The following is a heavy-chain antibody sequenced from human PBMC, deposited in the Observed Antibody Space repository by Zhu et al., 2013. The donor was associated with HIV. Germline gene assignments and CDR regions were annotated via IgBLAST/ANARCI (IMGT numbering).Heavy chain of an antibody. D-gene: IGHD1-26*01. CDR3: ARCIVGATGRPVYYFDY. V-gene: IGHV1-69*01. CDR1: GGTFSSYA. Sequence: QVQLVQSGAEVKKPGSSVKVSCKASGGTFSSYAISWVRQAPGQGLEWMGGIIPIFGTANYAQKFQGRVTITADESTSTAYMELSSLRSEDTAVYYCARCIVGATGRPVYYFDYWGQGTLVTVSS. CDR2: IIPIFGTA. J-gene: IGHJ4*02.